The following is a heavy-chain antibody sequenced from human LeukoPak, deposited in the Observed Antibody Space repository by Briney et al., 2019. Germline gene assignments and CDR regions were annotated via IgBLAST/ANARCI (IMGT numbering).Heavy chain of an antibody. CDR3: ARDYDYVYYYYGMDV. CDR2: IKQDGSEK. V-gene: IGHV3-7*01. CDR1: GFTFSNYW. D-gene: IGHD3-10*02. Sequence: GGSLRLSCAASGFTFSNYWMSWVRQAPGKGLEWVANIKQDGSEKYYVDSVKGRFTISRDNAKNSLYLQMNSLRAEDTAVYYCARDYDYVYYYYGMDVWGQGTTVTVSS. J-gene: IGHJ6*02.